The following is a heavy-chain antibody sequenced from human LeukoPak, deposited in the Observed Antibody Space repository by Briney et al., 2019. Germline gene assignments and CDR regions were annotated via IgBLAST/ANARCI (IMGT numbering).Heavy chain of an antibody. D-gene: IGHD2-2*02. CDR3: ARGMDCSGISCYIVFQH. V-gene: IGHV3-21*01. CDR2: ISSTSAYI. CDR1: GFALKSYS. J-gene: IGHJ1*01. Sequence: GGSLRLSCAGSGFALKSYSLSWVRQAPGKGLEWVSSISSTSAYIYYADSVKGRFTISRDNAKNSLYLQMNSLRAEDTAVYYCARGMDCSGISCYIVFQHWGQGTLVTVSS.